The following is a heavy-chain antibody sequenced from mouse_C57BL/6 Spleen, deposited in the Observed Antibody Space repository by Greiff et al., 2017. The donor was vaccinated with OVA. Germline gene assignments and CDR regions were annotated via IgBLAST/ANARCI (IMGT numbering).Heavy chain of an antibody. Sequence: VQRQQSGADLVKPGASVKLSCTASGFNIKDYYMHWVKQRTEKGLEWIVRIDPEDGDTNYAPKFQGKATITADTATNTAYLQLSSLTSEDTAVYYCARSNYGSRWYFDVWGTGTTVTVSS. D-gene: IGHD1-1*01. V-gene: IGHV14-2*01. J-gene: IGHJ1*03. CDR3: ARSNYGSRWYFDV. CDR1: GFNIKDYY. CDR2: IDPEDGDT.